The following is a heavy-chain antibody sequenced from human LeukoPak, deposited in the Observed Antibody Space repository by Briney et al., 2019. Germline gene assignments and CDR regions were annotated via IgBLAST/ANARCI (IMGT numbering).Heavy chain of an antibody. D-gene: IGHD4-17*01. CDR3: ARDDGDYQQTVYYYYYMDV. J-gene: IGHJ6*03. CDR2: ISSSSSTI. V-gene: IGHV3-48*01. CDR1: GFTFSSYS. Sequence: GGSLRLSCAASGFTFSSYSMNWVRQAPGKGLEWVSYISSSSSTIYYADSVKGRFTISRDNAKNSLYLQMNSLRAEDTAVYYCARDDGDYQQTVYYYYYMDVWGKGTTVTVSS.